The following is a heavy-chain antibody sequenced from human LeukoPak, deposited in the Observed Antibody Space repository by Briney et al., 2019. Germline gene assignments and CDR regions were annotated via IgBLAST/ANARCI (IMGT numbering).Heavy chain of an antibody. J-gene: IGHJ4*02. V-gene: IGHV4-34*01. Sequence: PSETLSLTCAVYGGSFSGYYWSWIRQPPGKGLEWIGEINHSGSTNYNPSLKSRATISVDTSKNQFSLKLSSVTAADTAVYYCARGRSWGHYFDYWGQGTLVTVSS. D-gene: IGHD6-13*01. CDR2: INHSGST. CDR3: ARGRSWGHYFDY. CDR1: GGSFSGYY.